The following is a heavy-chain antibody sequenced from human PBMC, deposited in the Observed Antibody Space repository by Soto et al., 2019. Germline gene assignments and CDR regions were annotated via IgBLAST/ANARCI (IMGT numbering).Heavy chain of an antibody. CDR3: ASPVTTSQGGGMDV. Sequence: QVQLVESGGGVVQPGRSLRLSCAASGFTFSSYAMHWVRQAPGKGLEWVAVISYDGSNKYYADSVKGRFTISRDNSKNTLYLQMNSLRAEDTAVYYCASPVTTSQGGGMDVWGQGTTVTVSS. D-gene: IGHD4-4*01. CDR1: GFTFSSYA. V-gene: IGHV3-30-3*01. CDR2: ISYDGSNK. J-gene: IGHJ6*02.